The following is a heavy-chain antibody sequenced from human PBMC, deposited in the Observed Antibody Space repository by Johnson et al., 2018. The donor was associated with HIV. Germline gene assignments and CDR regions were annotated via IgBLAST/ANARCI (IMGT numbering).Heavy chain of an antibody. J-gene: IGHJ3*02. Sequence: VQLVESGGGLVKPGGSLRLSCAASGFTFSSYDMHWVRQATGKGLEWVSAIGTAGDTYYPGSVKGRFTISRDNSKNTLYLQMNSLGAEDTAVYYCAKAREYDSTGHDAFDIWGQGTMVTVSS. V-gene: IGHV3-13*01. CDR2: IGTAGDT. CDR3: AKAREYDSTGHDAFDI. CDR1: GFTFSSYD. D-gene: IGHD3-22*01.